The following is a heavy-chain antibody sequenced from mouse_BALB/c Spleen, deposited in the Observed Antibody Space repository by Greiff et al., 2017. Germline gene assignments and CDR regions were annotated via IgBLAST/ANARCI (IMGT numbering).Heavy chain of an antibody. CDR1: GYAFTNYL. V-gene: IGHV1-54*01. CDR3: ARWDGTPDY. J-gene: IGHJ2*01. Sequence: QVQLQQSGAELVRPGTSVKVSCKASGYAFTNYLIEWVKQRPGQGLEWIGVINPGSGGTNYNEKFKGKATLTADKSSSTAYMQLSSLTSDDSAVYFCARWDGTPDYWGQGTTLTVSS. CDR2: INPGSGGT. D-gene: IGHD4-1*01.